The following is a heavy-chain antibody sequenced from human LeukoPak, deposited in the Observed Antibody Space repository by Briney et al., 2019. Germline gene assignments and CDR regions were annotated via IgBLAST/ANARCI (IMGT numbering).Heavy chain of an antibody. CDR3: ARGLRPRPPYYYDSSEGS. CDR2: MNPNSGNT. J-gene: IGHJ4*02. D-gene: IGHD3-22*01. Sequence: ASVKVSCKASGYTFTSYDINWVRQAAGQGLEWMGWMNPNSGNTGYAQKFQGRVTMTRSTSISTAYMELSSLRSEDTAVYYCARGLRPRPPYYYDSSEGSWGQGTLVTVSS. V-gene: IGHV1-8*01. CDR1: GYTFTSYD.